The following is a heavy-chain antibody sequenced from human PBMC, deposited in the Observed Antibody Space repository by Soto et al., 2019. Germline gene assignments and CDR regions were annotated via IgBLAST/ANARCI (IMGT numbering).Heavy chain of an antibody. CDR3: ARGDRGGSGSPASYYYSGLDV. CDR2: VSAGGDMT. CDR1: GFTFNSYA. V-gene: IGHV3-23*01. J-gene: IGHJ6*02. Sequence: GGSLRLSCAASGFTFNSYAMSWVRQAPGKGLEWVSSVSAGGDMTYYSDSVKGRFTISRDNSNNALFLQMNSLRIEDTALYYCARGDRGGSGSPASYYYSGLDVWGQGTTVTVSS. D-gene: IGHD3-10*01.